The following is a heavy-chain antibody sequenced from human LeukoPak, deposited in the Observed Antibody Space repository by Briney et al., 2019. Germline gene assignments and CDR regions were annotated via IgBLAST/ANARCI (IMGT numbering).Heavy chain of an antibody. CDR2: ISSHSIYI. J-gene: IGHJ4*02. CDR3: TRDASLSQPGGFDY. Sequence: GGSLRLSCAASGFTFSRYSMNWVRQVPGKGLEWVSTISSHSIYIYYADSVKGRFTISRDNAKNSLSLQMNSLRAEDTAVYYCTRDASLSQPGGFDYWGQGTLVTVSS. V-gene: IGHV3-21*01. CDR1: GFTFSRYS. D-gene: IGHD6-13*01.